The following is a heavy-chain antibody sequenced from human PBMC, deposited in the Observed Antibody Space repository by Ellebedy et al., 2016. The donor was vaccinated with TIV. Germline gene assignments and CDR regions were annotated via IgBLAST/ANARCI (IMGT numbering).Heavy chain of an antibody. D-gene: IGHD6-13*01. CDR1: GYTFTSYY. J-gene: IGHJ6*02. CDR3: ARRPRLFAAAGPNYYYYGMDV. V-gene: IGHV1-46*01. CDR2: INPSGGST. Sequence: AASVKVSCKASGYTFTSYYLHWVRQAPGQGLEWMGIINPSGGSTNYAQKLQGRVTMTTDTSTSTAYMELRSLRSDDTAVYYCARRPRLFAAAGPNYYYYGMDVWGQGTTVTVSS.